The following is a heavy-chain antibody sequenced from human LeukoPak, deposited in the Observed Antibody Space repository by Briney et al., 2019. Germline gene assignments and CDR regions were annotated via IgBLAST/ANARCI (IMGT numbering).Heavy chain of an antibody. V-gene: IGHV4-38-2*02. CDR2: IHHSGST. CDR3: ARDVYSSGWYND. CDR1: GYSISSSYS. J-gene: IGHJ4*02. D-gene: IGHD6-19*01. Sequence: PSETLSLTCTVSGYSISSSYSWGWIRQPPEKGLEWIGSIHHSGSTYYNPSLKSRVTISVDTSKNQFSLKLSSVTAADTAVYYCARDVYSSGWYNDWGQGTLVTVSS.